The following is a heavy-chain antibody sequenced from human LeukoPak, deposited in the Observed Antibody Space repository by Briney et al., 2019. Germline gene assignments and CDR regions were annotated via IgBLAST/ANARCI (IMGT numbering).Heavy chain of an antibody. Sequence: PGGPLRLSCAASGFTFSSYAMSWVRQAPGKGLEWVSSISSSSSYIYYADSVKGRFTISRDNAKNSLYLQMNSLRAEDTAVYYCASDIIAAAGADYWGQGTLVTVSS. D-gene: IGHD6-13*01. CDR2: ISSSSSYI. CDR3: ASDIIAAAGADY. CDR1: GFTFSSYA. V-gene: IGHV3-21*01. J-gene: IGHJ4*02.